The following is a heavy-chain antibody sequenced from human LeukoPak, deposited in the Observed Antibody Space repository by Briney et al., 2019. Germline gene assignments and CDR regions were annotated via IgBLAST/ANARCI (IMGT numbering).Heavy chain of an antibody. J-gene: IGHJ4*02. CDR1: GYTFTSYY. Sequence: ASVKLSCKASGYTFTSYYMHWVRQAPGQGLEWMGIINPSGGSTSYVQKCQGRVTMTRDTCTSTVYMELSSLKSEDTAVYYCARGGRSSGYYWRFDYWGQGTLVTVSS. CDR2: INPSGGST. D-gene: IGHD3-22*01. CDR3: ARGGRSSGYYWRFDY. V-gene: IGHV1-46*01.